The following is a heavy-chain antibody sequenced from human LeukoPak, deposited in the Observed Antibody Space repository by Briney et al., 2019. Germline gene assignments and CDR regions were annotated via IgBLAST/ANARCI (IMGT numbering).Heavy chain of an antibody. D-gene: IGHD2-21*01. V-gene: IGHV3-23*01. CDR2: ISGSGGST. CDR1: GFTFSSYG. J-gene: IGHJ4*02. Sequence: GGTLRLSCAASGFTFSSYGMSWVRQAPGKGLEWVSAISGSGGSTYYADSVKGRFTISRDNSKNTLYLQMNSLRAEDTAVYYCAKASRRGGDCGYWGQGPLVTVSS. CDR3: AKASRRGGDCGY.